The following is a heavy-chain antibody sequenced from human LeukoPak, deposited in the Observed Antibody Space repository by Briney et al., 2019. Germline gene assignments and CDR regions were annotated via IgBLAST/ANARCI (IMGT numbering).Heavy chain of an antibody. Sequence: TETLSLTFSVSGRSISSYYGGWIPQPPGKGVEWIGHMYYSESTNSNTSLKSRVTMSQDTSKSHFSLKLNALTAPHTAVYSSASVPEYWGAGSWYLGWSDAWGQGTLVTASS. D-gene: IGHD2-15*01. CDR2: MYYSEST. J-gene: IGHJ5*02. CDR3: ASVPEYWGAGSWYLGWSDA. CDR1: GRSISSYY. V-gene: IGHV4-59*01.